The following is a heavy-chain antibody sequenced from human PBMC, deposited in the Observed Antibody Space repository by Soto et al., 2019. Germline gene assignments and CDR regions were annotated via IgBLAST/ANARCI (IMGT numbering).Heavy chain of an antibody. CDR1: GFTFSSYG. D-gene: IGHD5-18*01. J-gene: IGHJ4*02. Sequence: QVQLVESGGAVVQPGKSLRLSCAASGFTFSSYGMYWVRQAPGKGLEWVAAISYDGSNKYHADSVKGRFTISRDNSKNTLDLQMNSLRAEDTAVYYCAKDIVRYTYGACDYWGQGALVTVSS. CDR3: AKDIVRYTYGACDY. V-gene: IGHV3-30*18. CDR2: ISYDGSNK.